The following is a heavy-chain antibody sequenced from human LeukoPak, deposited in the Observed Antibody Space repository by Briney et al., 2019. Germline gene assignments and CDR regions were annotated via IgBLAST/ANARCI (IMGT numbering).Heavy chain of an antibody. CDR1: GGSISTYY. CDR2: VYYSGRT. CDR3: ARVTGYMIEDYFDY. J-gene: IGHJ4*02. Sequence: SETLSLTCTVSGGSISTYYWNWIRQPPGKGLEWIGYVYYSGRTNYNPSLKSRVTISVDTSKNQFSLKLRSVTAADTAVYYCARVTGYMIEDYFDYWGQGILVTVSS. V-gene: IGHV4-59*01. D-gene: IGHD3-9*01.